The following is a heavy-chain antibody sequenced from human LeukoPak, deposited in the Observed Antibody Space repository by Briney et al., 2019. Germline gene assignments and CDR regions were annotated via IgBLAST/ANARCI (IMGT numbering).Heavy chain of an antibody. D-gene: IGHD1-1*01. J-gene: IGHJ6*02. CDR1: GFTFSASA. CDR2: IRSKAKNYAT. Sequence: GGSLKLSCAASGFTFSASAVHWVRQAPGKGLEWVGRIRSKAKNYATVYTASVKGRFAISRDDSKNMAYLQMNSLKDEDAAVYYCSSGYYYDDYGMDAWGQGTTVTVSS. V-gene: IGHV3-73*01. CDR3: SSGYYYDDYGMDA.